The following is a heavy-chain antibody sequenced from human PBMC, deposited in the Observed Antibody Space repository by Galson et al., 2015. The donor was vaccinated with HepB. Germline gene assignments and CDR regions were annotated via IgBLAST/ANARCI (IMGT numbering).Heavy chain of an antibody. CDR2: ISSSSSYT. CDR1: GFTFSDYY. CDR3: ARARLDSSGYYYYFDY. V-gene: IGHV3-11*05. Sequence: SLRLSCAASGFTFSDYYMSWIRQAPGKELEWVSYISSSSSYTNYADSVKGRFTISRDNAKNSLYLQMNSLRAEDTAVYYCARARLDSSGYYYYFDYWGQGTLVTVSS. D-gene: IGHD3-22*01. J-gene: IGHJ4*02.